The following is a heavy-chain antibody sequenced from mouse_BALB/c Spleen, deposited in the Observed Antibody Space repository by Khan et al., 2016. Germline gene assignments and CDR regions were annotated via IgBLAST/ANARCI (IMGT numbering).Heavy chain of an antibody. CDR3: ARDYDYDGDWYFDV. D-gene: IGHD2-4*01. CDR1: GYTFTNYG. J-gene: IGHJ1*01. V-gene: IGHV9-3-1*01. CDR2: MNTYTGEP. Sequence: QIQLVQSGPELKKPGETVKISCKASGYTFTNYGMNWVKQTPGKGLKWMGWMNTYTGEPTYADDFKGRFAFSLTTSARTAYLQINNLKNEDTATDFCARDYDYDGDWYFDVWGAGTTVTVSS.